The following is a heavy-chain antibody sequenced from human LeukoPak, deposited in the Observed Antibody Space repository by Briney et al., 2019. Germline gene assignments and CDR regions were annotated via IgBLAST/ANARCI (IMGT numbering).Heavy chain of an antibody. D-gene: IGHD5-24*01. CDR3: AKEGWLQSWDY. CDR2: INHSGST. Sequence: SETLSLTCTVSGGSISSYYWSWIRQPPGKGLEWIGEINHSGSTNYNPSLKSRVTISVDTSKNQFSLKLSSVTAADTAVYYCAKEGWLQSWDYWGQGTLVTVSS. V-gene: IGHV4-34*01. J-gene: IGHJ4*02. CDR1: GGSISSYY.